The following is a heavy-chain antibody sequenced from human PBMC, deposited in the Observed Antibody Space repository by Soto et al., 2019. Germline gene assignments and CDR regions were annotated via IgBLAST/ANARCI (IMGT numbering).Heavy chain of an antibody. CDR2: IYYSGST. CDR1: GCTISSCGYY. D-gene: IGHD2-15*01. Sequence: SETLSLTCSVSGCTISSCGYYWGCNRQHPGKGREWIGYIYYSGSTYYNPSLKSLVTISVDTSKNQFSLKLSFVTAADAAVYYCARDALYCSGGGCYDSYSYCMDVWGQGATVTVSS. J-gene: IGHJ6*02. V-gene: IGHV4-31*01. CDR3: ARDALYCSGGGCYDSYSYCMDV.